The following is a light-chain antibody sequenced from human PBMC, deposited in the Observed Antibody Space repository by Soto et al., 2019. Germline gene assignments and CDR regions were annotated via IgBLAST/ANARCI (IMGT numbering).Light chain of an antibody. CDR1: QSVANF. CDR3: QQYSDWPPGYT. Sequence: EIVLTQSPVTLSLSPGQRATLSCRAGQSVANFLVWYQQKPGQAPRLLINDASNRATGIPARFSGSGSGTDFTLTISGLQSEDFAVYYCQQYSDWPPGYTFGQGTKVDIK. J-gene: IGKJ2*01. CDR2: DAS. V-gene: IGKV3-11*01.